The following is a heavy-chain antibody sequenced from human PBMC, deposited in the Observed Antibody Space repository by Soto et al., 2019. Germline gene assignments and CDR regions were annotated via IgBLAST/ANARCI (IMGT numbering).Heavy chain of an antibody. Sequence: QLQLQESGPGLVKPSETLSLTCTVSGGSISTNNYYWDWIRQPPGKGLEWIGSINYSGSTYYNPSLRFRVTISVDTSKNQFSLKLNSVTAADTAVYYCARLNQSPPFFYYYYMAVWGKGTTVTVSS. CDR2: INYSGST. D-gene: IGHD2-2*01. V-gene: IGHV4-39*01. CDR1: GGSISTNNYY. J-gene: IGHJ6*03. CDR3: ARLNQSPPFFYYYYMAV.